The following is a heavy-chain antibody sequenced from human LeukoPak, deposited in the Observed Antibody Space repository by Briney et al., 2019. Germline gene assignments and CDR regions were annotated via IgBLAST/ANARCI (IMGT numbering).Heavy chain of an antibody. D-gene: IGHD2/OR15-2a*01. Sequence: GGSLRLSCAASTSIFGSYAMTWVRQAPGKGLEWVAVISYDGSNKYYADSVKGRFTISRDNSKNTLYLQMNSLRAEDTAVYYCASSSFDYWGQGTLVTVSS. V-gene: IGHV3-30-3*01. CDR3: ASSSFDY. J-gene: IGHJ4*02. CDR2: ISYDGSNK. CDR1: TSIFGSYA.